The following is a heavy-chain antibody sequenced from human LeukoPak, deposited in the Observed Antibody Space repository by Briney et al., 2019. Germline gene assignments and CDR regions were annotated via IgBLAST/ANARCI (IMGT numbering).Heavy chain of an antibody. V-gene: IGHV3-30-3*01. CDR2: ISYDGSNK. Sequence: GGSLRLSCAASGFTFSSYAMHWVRQAPGKGLEWVAVISYDGSNKYYADSVKGRFTISRDNSKNTLYLQMNSLRAEDTAVYYCAGSRGSYSLWFDYWGQGTLDTVSS. CDR3: AGSRGSYSLWFDY. J-gene: IGHJ4*02. CDR1: GFTFSSYA. D-gene: IGHD1-26*01.